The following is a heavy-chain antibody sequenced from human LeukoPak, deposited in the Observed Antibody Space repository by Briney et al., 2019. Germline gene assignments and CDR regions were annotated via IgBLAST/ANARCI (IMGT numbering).Heavy chain of an antibody. CDR1: GGSISSSSYL. CDR3: ATQGNSYCSGGSCYDPNWFDS. V-gene: IGHV4-39*01. Sequence: PSETLSLTCTVPGGSISSSSYLWGWIRQPPGKGLEWIGSMYYSGSTYYNPSLKSRVTISVDTSKNQFSLKLSSVTAADTALYYCATQGNSYCSGGSCYDPNWFDSWGQGTLVTVSS. J-gene: IGHJ5*01. CDR2: MYYSGST. D-gene: IGHD2-15*01.